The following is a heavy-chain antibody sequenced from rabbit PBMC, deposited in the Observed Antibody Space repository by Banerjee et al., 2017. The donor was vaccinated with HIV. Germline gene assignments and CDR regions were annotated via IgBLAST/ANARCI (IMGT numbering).Heavy chain of an antibody. CDR1: GFSFSGKY. D-gene: IGHD6-1*01. J-gene: IGHJ4*01. CDR2: IYNGDGST. CDR3: VRETETYDGYAGYGYYFDL. Sequence: QEQLEESGGGLVQPEGSLTLTCTASGFSFSGKYYMCWVRQAPGKGLEWIGCIYNGDGSTYYASWVNGRFTISSHNAQNTLYLQLNSLTAADTATYFCVRETETYDGYAGYGYYFDLWGPGTLVTVS. V-gene: IGHV1S47*01.